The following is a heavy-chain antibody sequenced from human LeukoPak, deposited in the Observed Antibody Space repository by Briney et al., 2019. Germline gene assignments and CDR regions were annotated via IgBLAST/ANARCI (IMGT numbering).Heavy chain of an antibody. CDR2: ISSSSSYI. CDR1: GFTFSSYS. V-gene: IGHV3-21*01. CDR3: ATGADILTGYYRPY. Sequence: PGGSLRLSCAASGFTFSSYSMNWVRQAPGKGLEWVSSISSSSSYIYYADSVKGRFTISRDNAKNSLYPQMNSLRAEDTAVYYCATGADILTGYYRPYWGQGTLVTVSS. J-gene: IGHJ4*02. D-gene: IGHD3-9*01.